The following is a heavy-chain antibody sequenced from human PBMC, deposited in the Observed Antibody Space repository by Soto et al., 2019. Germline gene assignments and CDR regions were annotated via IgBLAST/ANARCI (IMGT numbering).Heavy chain of an antibody. Sequence: PGGSLRLSCAASGFTFSNAWMNWVRQAPGKGLEWVGRTKSKTDGGTTDYAAPVKGRFTISRDDSKNTLYLQMNSLKTEDPAVYYCTTDLLITIFGVVIMDPRYYYGMDVWGQGTTVTVSS. D-gene: IGHD3-3*01. CDR3: TTDLLITIFGVVIMDPRYYYGMDV. J-gene: IGHJ6*02. CDR2: TKSKTDGGTT. CDR1: GFTFSNAW. V-gene: IGHV3-15*07.